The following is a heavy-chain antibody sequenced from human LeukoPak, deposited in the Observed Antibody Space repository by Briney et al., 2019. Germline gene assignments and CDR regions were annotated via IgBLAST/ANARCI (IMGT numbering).Heavy chain of an antibody. CDR1: GFTFSSYA. D-gene: IGHD3-10*01. CDR2: ISYDGSNK. Sequence: GGSLRLSCAASGFTFSSYAMHWVRQAPGKGLEWVAVISYDGSNKYYADSVKGRFTISRDNSKNTLYLQMNSLRAEDTAVYYCARDVDMVRGVIAYYFDYWGQGTLVTVSS. CDR3: ARDVDMVRGVIAYYFDY. V-gene: IGHV3-30-3*01. J-gene: IGHJ4*02.